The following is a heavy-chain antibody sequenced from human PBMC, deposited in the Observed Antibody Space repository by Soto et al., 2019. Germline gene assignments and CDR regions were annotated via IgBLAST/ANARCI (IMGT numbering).Heavy chain of an antibody. CDR3: AKDSYYYYYGMDV. CDR1: GFTFSSYG. V-gene: IGHV3-30*18. Sequence: GGSLRLSCAASGFTFSSYGMHWVRQAPGKGLEWVAVISYDGSNKYYADSVKGRFTISRDNSKNTLYLQMNSLRAEDTAVYYCAKDSYYYYYGMDVWGQGTTVTVSS. CDR2: ISYDGSNK. J-gene: IGHJ6*02.